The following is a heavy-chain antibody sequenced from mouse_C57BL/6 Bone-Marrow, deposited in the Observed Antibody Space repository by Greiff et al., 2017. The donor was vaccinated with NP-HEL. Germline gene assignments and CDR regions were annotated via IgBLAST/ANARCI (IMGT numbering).Heavy chain of an antibody. D-gene: IGHD2-5*01. J-gene: IGHJ2*01. CDR2: INPYNGGT. Sequence: EVKLQESGPVLVKPGASVKMSCKASGYTFTDYYMNWVKQSHGKSLEWIGVINPYNGGTSYNQKFKGKATLTVDKSSSTAYMELNSMTSEDSAVYYCAREGAYSNYPYYFDYWGQGTTLTVSS. CDR3: AREGAYSNYPYYFDY. V-gene: IGHV1-19*01. CDR1: GYTFTDYY.